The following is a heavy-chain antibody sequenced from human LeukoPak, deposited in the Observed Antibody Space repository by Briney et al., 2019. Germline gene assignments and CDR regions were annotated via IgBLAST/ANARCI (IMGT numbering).Heavy chain of an antibody. D-gene: IGHD6-13*01. V-gene: IGHV1-18*04. J-gene: IGHJ4*02. CDR1: GYTFTSYG. CDR2: ISAYNGNT. CDR3: ARKEQQLAFDY. Sequence: VASVKVSCKASGYTFTSYGISWVRQAPGQGLEWMGWISAYNGNTHYAQRLQGRVTMTTDTSTSTAYMELRSLRSDDTAMYYCARKEQQLAFDYWGQGTLVTVSS.